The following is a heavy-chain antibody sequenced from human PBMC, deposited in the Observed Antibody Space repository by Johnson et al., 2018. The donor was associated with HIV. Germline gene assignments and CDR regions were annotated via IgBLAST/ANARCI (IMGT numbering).Heavy chain of an antibody. J-gene: IGHJ3*02. CDR3: AKDFLHGQYTGIFDT. V-gene: IGHV3-15*01. CDR1: GFTVSTNY. D-gene: IGHD7-27*01. Sequence: VQLVESGGGLVQPGGSLRLSCAASGFTVSTNYMSWVRQDPGQGLEWVGRIKSKTDGGTTDYAAPVKGQFTISRDDSKNTLYLQMNSLRAEDTAVYYCAKDFLHGQYTGIFDTWGQGTVVTVSS. CDR2: IKSKTDGGTT.